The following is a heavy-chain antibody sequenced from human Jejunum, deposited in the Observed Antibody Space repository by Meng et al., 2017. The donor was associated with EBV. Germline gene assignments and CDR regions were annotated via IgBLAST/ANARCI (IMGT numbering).Heavy chain of an antibody. Sequence: RVQSGAGVKKHGAPVKVSCKAYGYTFTSNDINWVRQATGQGLEWIGWMNPSSDDTGFAQKFQGRVTVTRDNSINTAYMELSSLTSDDTAVYYCARAVGAAGSMVNFDYWGQGTLVTVSS. V-gene: IGHV1-8*01. CDR1: GYTFTSND. D-gene: IGHD6-13*01. J-gene: IGHJ4*02. CDR2: MNPSSDDT. CDR3: ARAVGAAGSMVNFDY.